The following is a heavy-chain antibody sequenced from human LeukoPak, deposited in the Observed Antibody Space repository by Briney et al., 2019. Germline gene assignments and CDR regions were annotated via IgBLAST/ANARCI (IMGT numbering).Heavy chain of an antibody. D-gene: IGHD5-24*01. Sequence: PGGSLRLSCAASGFTFSSYEMNWVRQAPGKGLEWVSYISSSGSTIYYADSVKGRFTISRDNAKNSLYLQMNSLRAEDTAVYYCAREKMATIRDYCYYGMDVWGQGTTVTVSS. CDR2: ISSSGSTI. V-gene: IGHV3-48*03. J-gene: IGHJ6*02. CDR3: AREKMATIRDYCYYGMDV. CDR1: GFTFSSYE.